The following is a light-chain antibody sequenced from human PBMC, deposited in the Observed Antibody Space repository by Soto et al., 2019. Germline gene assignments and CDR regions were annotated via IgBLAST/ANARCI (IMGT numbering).Light chain of an antibody. J-gene: IGLJ2*01. V-gene: IGLV2-14*01. Sequence: QSVLTQPASVSGSPGQSITISCTGTSSDVGGYNYGSWYQQHPGKAPKLMIYDVSNRPSGVSIRFSGSKSGNTASLTISGLHAEDEADYFCSSYTSSSTVVFGGGTKLTVL. CDR3: SSYTSSSTVV. CDR2: DVS. CDR1: SSDVGGYNY.